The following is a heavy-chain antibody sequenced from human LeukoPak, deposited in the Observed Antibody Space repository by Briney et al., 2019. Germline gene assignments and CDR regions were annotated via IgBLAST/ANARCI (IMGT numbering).Heavy chain of an antibody. D-gene: IGHD1-1*01. Sequence: GESLKISCKGSGYSFTSYWISWVRQMPGKGLGWMGRIDPSDSYTNYSPSFQGHVTISADKSISTAYLQWSSLKASDTAMYYCARQGWEGTSGTTWDYYYGMDVWGKGTTVTVSS. CDR2: IDPSDSYT. CDR3: ARQGWEGTSGTTWDYYYGMDV. CDR1: GYSFTSYW. V-gene: IGHV5-10-1*01. J-gene: IGHJ6*04.